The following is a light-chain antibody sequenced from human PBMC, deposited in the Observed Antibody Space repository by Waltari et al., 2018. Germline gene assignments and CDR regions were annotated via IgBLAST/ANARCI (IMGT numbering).Light chain of an antibody. V-gene: IGKV3-11*01. CDR1: QSVGRF. CDR3: QHRGNWPLLA. CDR2: DAS. Sequence: EIVLAQSPATLSFSPGEGATLSCRASQSVGRFLAWYQRKPGQAPRLLIYDASDRATGTPARFSGSGSGTDFTLTISSLEPEDFAVYYCQHRGNWPLLAFGQGTRLEIK. J-gene: IGKJ5*01.